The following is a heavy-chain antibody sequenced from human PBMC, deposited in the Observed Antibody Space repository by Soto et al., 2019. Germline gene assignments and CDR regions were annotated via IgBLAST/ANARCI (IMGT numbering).Heavy chain of an antibody. CDR1: GFTFSDYY. D-gene: IGHD2-15*01. V-gene: IGHV3-11*01. CDR2: ISSSGTII. J-gene: IGHJ6*02. Sequence: GGSLRLSCAASGFTFSDYYISWIRQAPGKGLEGVSYISSSGTIIYHADSVKGRFTISRDEAKNALFLQMNSLIAEETAVYYFTSSKTIFYCMDLCGEGPPVTVS. CDR3: TSSKTIFYCMDL.